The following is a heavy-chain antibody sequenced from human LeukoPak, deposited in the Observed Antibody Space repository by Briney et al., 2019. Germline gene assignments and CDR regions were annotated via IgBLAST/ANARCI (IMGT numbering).Heavy chain of an antibody. D-gene: IGHD6-13*01. V-gene: IGHV1-69*13. CDR2: ITPVFGTA. CDR3: ARGSASNWPVDI. Sequence: GASVKVSCKASGRSFSSYAISWVRQAPGRGLEWMGGITPVFGTAKYAQRFQGRVTIGADDSTSTAYLEVTKVTSEDTAVYYCARGSASNWPVDIWGQGTLITVSS. J-gene: IGHJ4*02. CDR1: GRSFSSYA.